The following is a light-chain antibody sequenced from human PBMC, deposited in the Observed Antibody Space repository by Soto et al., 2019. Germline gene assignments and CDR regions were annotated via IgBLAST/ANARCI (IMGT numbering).Light chain of an antibody. J-gene: IGKJ2*01. CDR1: QAIRNE. CDR2: AAS. CDR3: LQDYDYPYT. V-gene: IGKV1-6*01. Sequence: AIQMTQSPSSLSASVGDRVTITCRASQAIRNELGWYQQRPGKAPRLLIYAASSLQSGVPSRFSGSGSGTDFTLTISSLQSEDFATYYCLQDYDYPYTFGQGTKLEIK.